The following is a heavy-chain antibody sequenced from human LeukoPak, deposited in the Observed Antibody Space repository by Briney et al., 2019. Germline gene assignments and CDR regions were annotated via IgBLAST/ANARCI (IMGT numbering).Heavy chain of an antibody. Sequence: GGSLRLSCAASGFAISSYTMNWVRLAPGKGLEWVSSISSSGSKMYYADSLKGRFTISRDNAKNSLYLQMNSLRAKDTAVYYCARALEADYWGQGTLVTVSS. V-gene: IGHV3-21*01. CDR2: ISSSGSKM. J-gene: IGHJ4*02. CDR1: GFAISSYT. CDR3: ARALEADY.